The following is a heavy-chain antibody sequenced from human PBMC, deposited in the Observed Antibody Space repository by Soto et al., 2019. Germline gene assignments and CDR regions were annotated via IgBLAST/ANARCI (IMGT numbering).Heavy chain of an antibody. D-gene: IGHD6-6*01. V-gene: IGHV3-43*01. J-gene: IGHJ4*02. CDR3: VKSLEYSSTSPYFDY. CDR1: GFTFDDYT. Sequence: GGSLRLSCAASGFTFDDYTMHWVRQAPGKGLEWVSLISWDGGITYFADSVKGRFTISRDNSRNSLYLQMNSLRTEDTALYYCVKSLEYSSTSPYFDYWGQGTRVTVSS. CDR2: ISWDGGIT.